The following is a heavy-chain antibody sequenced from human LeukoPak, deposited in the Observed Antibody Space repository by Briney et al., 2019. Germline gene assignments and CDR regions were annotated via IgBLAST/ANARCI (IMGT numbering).Heavy chain of an antibody. CDR3: ARDPYYDILTGYPDY. Sequence: GGSLRLSCAASGFTFSSYWMSWVRQAPGKGLEWGANINEDGSEKNYVDSVKGRFTISRDNAKNSLSLQMNSLRAEDTDVYYCARDPYYDILTGYPDYWGQGTLVTVSS. CDR1: GFTFSSYW. CDR2: INEDGSEK. J-gene: IGHJ4*02. D-gene: IGHD3-9*01. V-gene: IGHV3-7*05.